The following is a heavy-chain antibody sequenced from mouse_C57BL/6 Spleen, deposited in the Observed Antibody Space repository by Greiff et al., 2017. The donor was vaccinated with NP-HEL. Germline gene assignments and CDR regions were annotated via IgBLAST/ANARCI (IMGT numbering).Heavy chain of an antibody. V-gene: IGHV1-20*01. CDR3: ARCDCYEGYYYGMED. Sequence: VQLQQSGPELVKPGDSVKLSCKASGYSFTGYFMHWVMQSPGKSLEWIGRINPYNGDTFYNQKFKGKATLTVDKSSSTAHMELRSLTSEDAAVYYCARCDCYEGYYYGMEDWGQGTSGTVTS. J-gene: IGHJ4*01. CDR1: GYSFTGYF. D-gene: IGHD2-3*01. CDR2: INPYNGDT.